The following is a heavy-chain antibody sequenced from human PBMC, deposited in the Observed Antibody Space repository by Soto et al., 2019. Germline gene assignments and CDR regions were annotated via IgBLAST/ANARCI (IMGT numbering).Heavy chain of an antibody. CDR2: IDWDDDK. V-gene: IGHV2-70*13. CDR1: GFSLSTSGMC. CDR3: SRTLIGITQGVSYYFYGMDV. J-gene: IGHJ6*02. Sequence: SGPTLVNPTQTLTLTCTFSGFSLSTSGMCVSWIRQPPGKALEWLALIDWDDDKYYSTSLKTRLTISKDTSKNQAVLTMTNMDPVDTATYYFSRTLIGITQGVSYYFYGMDVWGQGTTVTVSS. D-gene: IGHD3-10*01.